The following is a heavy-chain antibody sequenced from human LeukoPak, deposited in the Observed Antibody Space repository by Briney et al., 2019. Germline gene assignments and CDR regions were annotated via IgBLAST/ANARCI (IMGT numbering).Heavy chain of an antibody. V-gene: IGHV1-8*01. CDR1: GYTFTSYD. J-gene: IGHJ6*02. CDR3: ARDQEPGYSSGRLNYYGMDV. D-gene: IGHD6-19*01. CDR2: INPNSGNT. Sequence: ASVKVSCKASGYTFTSYDINWVRQATGQGLEWMGWINPNSGNTGYAQKFQGRVTMTRNTSISTAYMELSSLRSEDTAVYYCARDQEPGYSSGRLNYYGMDVWGQGTTVTVSS.